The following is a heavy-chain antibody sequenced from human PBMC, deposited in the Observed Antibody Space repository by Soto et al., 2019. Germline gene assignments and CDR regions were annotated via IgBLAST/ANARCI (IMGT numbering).Heavy chain of an antibody. CDR3: AXXKSSXXGWPVFGDV. CDR1: GYTFTSYG. V-gene: IGHV1-18*01. J-gene: IGHJ6*02. CDR2: ISAYNGNT. D-gene: IGHD3-3*01. Sequence: VKVSCKASGYTFTSYGISWVRQAPGQGLEWMGWISAYNGNTNYAQKLQGRVTMTTDTSTSTAYMELRSLRSDDTAVYYCAXXKSSXXGWPVFGDVWGQGTTVTVS.